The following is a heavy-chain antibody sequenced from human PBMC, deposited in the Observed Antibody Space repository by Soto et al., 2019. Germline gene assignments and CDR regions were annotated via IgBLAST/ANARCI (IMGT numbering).Heavy chain of an antibody. Sequence: GGSLRLSCAASGFTFSSYGMHWVRQAPGKGLEWVAVIWYDGSNKYYADSVKGRFTISRDNSKNTLYLQMNSLRAEDTAVYYCARQVDIVATTSFDYWGQGTLVTVSS. CDR1: GFTFSSYG. V-gene: IGHV3-33*01. D-gene: IGHD5-12*01. CDR2: IWYDGSNK. CDR3: ARQVDIVATTSFDY. J-gene: IGHJ4*02.